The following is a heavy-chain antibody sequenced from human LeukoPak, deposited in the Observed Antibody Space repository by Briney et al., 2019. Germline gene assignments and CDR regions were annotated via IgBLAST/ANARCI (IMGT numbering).Heavy chain of an antibody. Sequence: SETLSLTCAVYGGSFSGYYWSWIRQPPGKGLEWIGEINHSGSTNYNPSLKSRVTISVDTSKNQFSLKLSSVTAADTAVYYCARHSITPGAFDIWGQGTMVTVSS. V-gene: IGHV4-34*01. CDR2: INHSGST. CDR1: GGSFSGYY. D-gene: IGHD3-10*01. CDR3: ARHSITPGAFDI. J-gene: IGHJ3*02.